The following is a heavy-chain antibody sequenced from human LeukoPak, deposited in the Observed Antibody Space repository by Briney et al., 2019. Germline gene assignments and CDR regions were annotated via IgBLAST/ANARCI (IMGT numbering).Heavy chain of an antibody. CDR2: ISSSSSYI. J-gene: IGHJ4*02. CDR3: ARDRGPTWFGELSPFDY. V-gene: IGHV3-21*01. D-gene: IGHD3-10*01. CDR1: GFTFSSYS. Sequence: GGSLRLSCAASGFTFSSYSMNWVRQAPGKGLEWVSSISSSSSYIYYADSVKGRFTISRDNAKNSPYLQMNSLRAEDTAVYYCARDRGPTWFGELSPFDYWGQGTLVTVSS.